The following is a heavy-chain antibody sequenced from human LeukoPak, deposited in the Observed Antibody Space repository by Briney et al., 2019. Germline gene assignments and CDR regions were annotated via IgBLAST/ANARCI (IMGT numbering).Heavy chain of an antibody. J-gene: IGHJ4*02. CDR1: GGSXXGYY. CDR3: ARGQGTVTTH. D-gene: IGHD4-17*01. V-gene: IGHV4-34*01. CDR2: INHSGSA. Sequence: ETLSLTCXVSGGSXXGYYWTWIRQPPGKGLEWIGEINHSGSANYSPSLSSRVTISLDMSENQFSLKLTSVTAADTAVYYCARGQGTVTTHWGQGTLVTVSS.